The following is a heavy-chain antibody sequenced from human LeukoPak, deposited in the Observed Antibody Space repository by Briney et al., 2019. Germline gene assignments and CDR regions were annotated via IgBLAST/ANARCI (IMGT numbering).Heavy chain of an antibody. D-gene: IGHD6-13*01. CDR1: GYSFTSYW. J-gene: IGHJ4*02. V-gene: IGHV5-10-1*01. CDR3: ARTYSSSWSDFDY. CDR2: IDPSDSYT. Sequence: PGESLRISCKGSGYSFTSYWISWVRQMPGKGLEWMGRIDPSDSYTNYSPSFQGHVTISADKSISTAYLQWSSLKASDTATYYCARTYSSSWSDFDYWGQGTLVTVSS.